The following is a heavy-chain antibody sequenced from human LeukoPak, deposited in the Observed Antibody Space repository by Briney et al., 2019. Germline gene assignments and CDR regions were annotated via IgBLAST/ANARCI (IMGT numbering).Heavy chain of an antibody. Sequence: SETLSLTCTVSGGSISSSSYYWSWIRQPPGKGLEWIGEINHSGSTNYNPSLKSRVTISVDTSKNQFSLKLSSVTAADTAVYYCARVYQHAQYNWKTTGAFDIWGQGPMVPVSS. D-gene: IGHD1-20*01. J-gene: IGHJ3*02. CDR1: GGSISSSSYY. V-gene: IGHV4-39*07. CDR3: ARVYQHAQYNWKTTGAFDI. CDR2: INHSGST.